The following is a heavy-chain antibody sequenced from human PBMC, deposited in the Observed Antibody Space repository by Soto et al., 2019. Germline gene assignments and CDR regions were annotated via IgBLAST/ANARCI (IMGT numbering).Heavy chain of an antibody. D-gene: IGHD3-22*01. Sequence: QVQLVESGGGVVQPGRSLRLSCAASGFTFSCCGMHWVRQAPGKGLEWVAVISYDGSNKHYADSVKGRFTISRDKSKNTLDLQMKSLRAEDTAVYYCAKESSSGYYRTADYWGQGTLVTVSS. CDR3: AKESSSGYYRTADY. CDR1: GFTFSCCG. CDR2: ISYDGSNK. V-gene: IGHV3-30*18. J-gene: IGHJ4*02.